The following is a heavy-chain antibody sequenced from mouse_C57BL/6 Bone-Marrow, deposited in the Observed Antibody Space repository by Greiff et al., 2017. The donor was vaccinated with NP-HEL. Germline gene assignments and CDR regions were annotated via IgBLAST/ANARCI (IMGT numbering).Heavy chain of an antibody. CDR1: GYTFTSYG. D-gene: IGHD2-1*01. Sequence: QVQLQQSGAELARPGASVKLSCKASGYTFTSYGISWVKQRTGQGLEWIGEIYPRSGNTYYNEKFKGKATLTADKSSSTAYMELRSLTSEDSAVYFCARWSYGNYLHWYFDVWGTGTTVTVSS. CDR2: IYPRSGNT. J-gene: IGHJ1*03. V-gene: IGHV1-81*01. CDR3: ARWSYGNYLHWYFDV.